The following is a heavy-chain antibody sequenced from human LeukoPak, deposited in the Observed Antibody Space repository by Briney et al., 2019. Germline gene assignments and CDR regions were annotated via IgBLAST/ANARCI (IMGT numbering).Heavy chain of an antibody. CDR2: ISGSGGST. D-gene: IGHD2-15*01. CDR3: AKGVESFVVVVAASDY. CDR1: GFTFSSYA. V-gene: IGHV3-23*01. J-gene: IGHJ4*02. Sequence: GGSPRLSCAASGFTFSSYAMSWVRQAPGKGLEWVSAISGSGGSTYYADSVKGRFTISRDNSKNTLYLQMNSLRAEDTAVYYCAKGVESFVVVVAASDYWGQGTLVTVSS.